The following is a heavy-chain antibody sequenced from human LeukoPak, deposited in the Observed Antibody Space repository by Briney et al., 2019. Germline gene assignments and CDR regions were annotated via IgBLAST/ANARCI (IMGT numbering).Heavy chain of an antibody. D-gene: IGHD3-22*01. CDR2: IYTSGST. V-gene: IGHV4-61*02. CDR1: GGSISSGSYY. J-gene: IGHJ4*02. Sequence: SQTLSLTCTVSGGSISSGSYYWSWIRQPAGKGLEWIGRIYTSGSTNYNPSLKSRVTISVDTSKNQFSLKLSSVTAADTAVYYCARAPTYYYDSSGYDYWGQGTLVTVSS. CDR3: ARAPTYYYDSSGYDY.